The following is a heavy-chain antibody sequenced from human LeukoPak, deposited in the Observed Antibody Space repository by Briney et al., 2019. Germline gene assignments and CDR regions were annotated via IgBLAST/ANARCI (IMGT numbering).Heavy chain of an antibody. D-gene: IGHD3-22*01. CDR2: ISDDGSNK. J-gene: IGHJ4*02. CDR1: GFTFSSYG. CDR3: AKVGYYNDSSGYYLDYFDY. V-gene: IGHV3-30*18. Sequence: GGSLRLSCAASGFTFSSYGLHWVRQAPGKGPEWVAFISDDGSNKYYADSVKGRFTISRDNSKNTLYLQMNSLRAEDTAVYYCAKVGYYNDSSGYYLDYFDYWGQGTLVTVSS.